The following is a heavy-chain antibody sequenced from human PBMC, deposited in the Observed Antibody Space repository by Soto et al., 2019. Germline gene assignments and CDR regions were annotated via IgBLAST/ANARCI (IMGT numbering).Heavy chain of an antibody. Sequence: QLQLQESGSGLVKPSQTLSLTCAVSGGSISSGGYSWSWIRQPPGKGLEWIGYIYHSGSTYYNPSLKSRVTLSGDRSQNPFSLNLSSGTAADPAVYYCARGPSPWGQGTLVTVSS. V-gene: IGHV4-30-2*01. CDR2: IYHSGST. CDR3: ARGPSP. CDR1: GGSISSGGYS. J-gene: IGHJ5*02.